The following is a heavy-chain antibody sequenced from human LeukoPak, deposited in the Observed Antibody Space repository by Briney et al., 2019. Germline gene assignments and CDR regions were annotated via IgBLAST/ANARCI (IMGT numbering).Heavy chain of an antibody. J-gene: IGHJ4*02. CDR2: ISNNGGYT. Sequence: GGSLRLSCTASGFTFSSSAMSWVRQAPGKGLKWVSAISNNGGYTYYADSVQGRFTISRDNSKSTLCLQMNSLRAEDTAVYYCAKQLGYCSDGSCYFPYWGQGTLVTVSS. V-gene: IGHV3-23*01. CDR3: AKQLGYCSDGSCYFPY. D-gene: IGHD2-15*01. CDR1: GFTFSSSA.